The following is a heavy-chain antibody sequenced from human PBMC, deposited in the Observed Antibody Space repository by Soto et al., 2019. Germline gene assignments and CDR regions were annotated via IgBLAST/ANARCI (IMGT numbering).Heavy chain of an antibody. Sequence: GGSLRLSCVVSGFAFRSYGMHWVRQAPGKGPERVASIWPDGSFTSYADAVKGRFTISRDNSKNTLYLQMDSLGVEDTAVYYCAPHVHCSGGSCHYDAFDIRGQGTMVTVSS. CDR3: APHVHCSGGSCHYDAFDI. CDR1: GFAFRSYG. J-gene: IGHJ3*02. CDR2: IWPDGSFT. V-gene: IGHV3-33*01. D-gene: IGHD2-15*01.